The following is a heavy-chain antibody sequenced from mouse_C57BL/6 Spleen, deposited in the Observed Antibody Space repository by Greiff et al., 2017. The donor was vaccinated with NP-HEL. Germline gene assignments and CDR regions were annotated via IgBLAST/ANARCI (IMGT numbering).Heavy chain of an antibody. Sequence: EVQLVESGGGLVKPGGSLKLSCAASGFTFSDYGMHWVRQAPEKGLEWVAYISSGSSTIYYADTVKGRFTISRDNAKNTLFLQMTSLRSEDTAMYYCARGYGSSEAWFAYWGQGTLVTVSA. V-gene: IGHV5-17*01. CDR2: ISSGSSTI. CDR3: ARGYGSSEAWFAY. J-gene: IGHJ3*01. CDR1: GFTFSDYG. D-gene: IGHD1-1*01.